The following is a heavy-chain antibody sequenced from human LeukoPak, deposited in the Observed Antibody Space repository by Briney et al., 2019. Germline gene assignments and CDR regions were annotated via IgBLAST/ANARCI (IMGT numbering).Heavy chain of an antibody. Sequence: GGSLRLSCAAPGFTFSSYAMHWVRQAPGKGLEWVAVISYDGSNKYYADSVKGRFTISRDNSKNALYLQMNSLRAEDTAVYYCARGVAVAGTITPYWGQGTLVTVSS. CDR1: GFTFSSYA. J-gene: IGHJ4*02. D-gene: IGHD6-19*01. CDR2: ISYDGSNK. V-gene: IGHV3-30-3*01. CDR3: ARGVAVAGTITPY.